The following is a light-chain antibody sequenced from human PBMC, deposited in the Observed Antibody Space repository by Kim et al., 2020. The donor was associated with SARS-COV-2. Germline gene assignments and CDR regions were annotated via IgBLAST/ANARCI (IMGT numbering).Light chain of an antibody. CDR1: DIGSKR. J-gene: IGLJ3*02. Sequence: GKTAKSTCGGNDIGSKRVHWYQQKPGQAPVLVMYYDSDRPSGIPERFSGSNSGNTATLTISRVEAGDEADYYCQVWDSSSDHPNWVFGVGTQLTDL. CDR3: QVWDSSSDHPNWV. V-gene: IGLV3-21*04. CDR2: YDS.